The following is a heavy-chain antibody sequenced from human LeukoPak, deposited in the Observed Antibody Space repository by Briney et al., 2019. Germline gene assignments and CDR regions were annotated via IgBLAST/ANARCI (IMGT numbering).Heavy chain of an antibody. CDR1: GGSISSYY. Sequence: SETLSLTCTVSGGSISSYYWSWIRQPPGQGLEWIGYIYYSGSTNYNPSLKSRVTISVDTSKNQFSLKLSSVTAADTAVYYCARLIRNYYDSSGYYYELSYYYGMDVWGQGTTVTVSS. CDR3: ARLIRNYYDSSGYYYELSYYYGMDV. V-gene: IGHV4-59*08. D-gene: IGHD3-22*01. J-gene: IGHJ6*02. CDR2: IYYSGST.